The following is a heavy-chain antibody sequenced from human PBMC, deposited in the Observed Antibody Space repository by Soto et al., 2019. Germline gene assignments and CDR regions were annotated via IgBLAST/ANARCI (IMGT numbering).Heavy chain of an antibody. V-gene: IGHV1-69*13. Sequence: SVKVSCKASGATLSSHAVSGVRQAPGQGLEWIGGIIPFFGTAKYARKFQGRVRLTADESAITAYMELSGLRSDDTAVYYCARGLRVLEWTSPLDFWG. CDR1: GATLSSHA. D-gene: IGHD3-3*01. CDR2: IIPFFGTA. CDR3: ARGLRVLEWTSPLDF. J-gene: IGHJ4*01.